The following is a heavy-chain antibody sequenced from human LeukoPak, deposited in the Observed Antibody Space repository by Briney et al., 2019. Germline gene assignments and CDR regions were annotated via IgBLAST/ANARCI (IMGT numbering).Heavy chain of an antibody. D-gene: IGHD2-15*01. V-gene: IGHV3-21*01. Sequence: KSGVSLTLSCAASGFTFSRYSMNWVRQPPGRGLEWVSSISASGSQIYYADSVKGRFSTSRDSARNSVYVQMSSLRAEDTAVYYCARGPQFCSGGSCFGYYFDYWGQGALVTVSS. CDR1: GFTFSRYS. CDR3: ARGPQFCSGGSCFGYYFDY. CDR2: ISASGSQI. J-gene: IGHJ4*02.